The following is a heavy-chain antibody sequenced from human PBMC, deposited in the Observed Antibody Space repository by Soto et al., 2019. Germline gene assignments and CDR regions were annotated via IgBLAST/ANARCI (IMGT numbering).Heavy chain of an antibody. CDR2: IYYSGST. CDR3: ARQFTMIVVVTPFDY. CDR1: GGSISSSSYY. Sequence: PSETLSLTCTVSGGSISSSSYYWGWIRQPPGKGLEWIGSIYYSGSTYYNPSLKSRVTISVDTSKNQFSLKLSSVTAADTAVYYCARQFTMIVVVTPFDYWGQGTLVTVSS. V-gene: IGHV4-39*01. D-gene: IGHD3-22*01. J-gene: IGHJ4*02.